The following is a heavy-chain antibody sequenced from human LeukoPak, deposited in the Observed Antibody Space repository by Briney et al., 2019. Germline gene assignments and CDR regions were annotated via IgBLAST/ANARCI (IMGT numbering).Heavy chain of an antibody. D-gene: IGHD6-19*01. V-gene: IGHV4-59*01. CDR1: GASISNYY. CDR2: IYYSGST. J-gene: IGHJ4*02. CDR3: AGASTWLAFDY. Sequence: SETLSLTCTVSGASISNYYWSWFRQPPGKGLDWIGYIYYSGSTNYNPSPKSRVTMSIDTSKNQFSLKLSSVTAADTAVYYCAGASTWLAFDYWGQGSLVTASS.